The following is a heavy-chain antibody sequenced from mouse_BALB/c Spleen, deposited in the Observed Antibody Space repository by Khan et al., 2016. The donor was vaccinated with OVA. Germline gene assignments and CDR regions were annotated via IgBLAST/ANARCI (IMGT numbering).Heavy chain of an antibody. CDR2: ISSVAYSI. CDR3: ARWGFAY. Sequence: EVELVESGGGLVQPGGSRKLSCAASGFIFIDYGMAWVRQTPGKGPEWIAFISSVAYSIYYADTVTCRFTISRENAKNTLYLEMSSLRSDDTAMYYCARWGFAYWGQGTLVTVSA. CDR1: GFIFIDYG. V-gene: IGHV5-15*02. J-gene: IGHJ3*01.